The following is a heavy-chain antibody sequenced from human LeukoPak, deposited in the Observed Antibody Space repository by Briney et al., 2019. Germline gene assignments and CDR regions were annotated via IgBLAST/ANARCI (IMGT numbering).Heavy chain of an antibody. V-gene: IGHV4-59*01. Sequence: SETLSLTCTVSGGSISSYYWSWIRQPPGKGLEWIGYIYYSGSTNYNPSLKSRVTISVDTSKNQFSLKLNSVTAADTAVYYCARLLDNDISGDPDTFDVWGQGTTVIVSS. CDR2: IYYSGST. CDR1: GGSISSYY. D-gene: IGHD3-22*01. CDR3: ARLLDNDISGDPDTFDV. J-gene: IGHJ3*01.